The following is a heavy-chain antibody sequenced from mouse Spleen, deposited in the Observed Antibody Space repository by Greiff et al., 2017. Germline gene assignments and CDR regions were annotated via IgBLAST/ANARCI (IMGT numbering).Heavy chain of an antibody. V-gene: IGHV1-69*01. CDR3: ARKHYRYDEYFDV. CDR2: IDPSDSYT. CDR1: GYTFTSYW. Sequence: VQLQQPGAELVMPGASVKLSCKASGYTFTSYWMHWVKQRPGQGLEWIGEIDPSDSYTNYNQKFKGKATLTVDKSSSTAYMQLSSLTSEDSAVYYCARKHYRYDEYFDVWGAGTTVTVSS. D-gene: IGHD2-14*01. J-gene: IGHJ1*01.